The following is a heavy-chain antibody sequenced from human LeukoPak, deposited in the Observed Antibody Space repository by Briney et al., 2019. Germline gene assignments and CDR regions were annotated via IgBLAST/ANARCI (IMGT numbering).Heavy chain of an antibody. Sequence: WGSLRLSCAASGFTFSSYEMNWVRQAPGKGLECVSYISSSGSTIYYADSVKGRFTISRDNAKNSLYLQMNSLRAEDTAVYYCAELGITMIGGVWGKGTTVTISS. V-gene: IGHV3-48*03. CDR1: GFTFSSYE. CDR3: AELGITMIGGV. D-gene: IGHD3-10*02. J-gene: IGHJ6*04. CDR2: ISSSGSTI.